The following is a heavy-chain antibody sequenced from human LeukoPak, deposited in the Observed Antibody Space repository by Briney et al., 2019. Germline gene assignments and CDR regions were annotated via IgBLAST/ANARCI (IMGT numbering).Heavy chain of an antibody. J-gene: IGHJ4*02. CDR1: GASIISNNW. V-gene: IGHV4-4*02. D-gene: IGHD4-17*01. Sequence: PSGTLSLTGAVSGASIISNNWWSWVRQPSGKGLEWIGESWHSGTTNYNPSLKSRVTISVDNSKNKFSLKLNSVTAADTAVYYCMGADYGGHWGQGTLVTVSS. CDR3: MGADYGGH. CDR2: SWHSGTT.